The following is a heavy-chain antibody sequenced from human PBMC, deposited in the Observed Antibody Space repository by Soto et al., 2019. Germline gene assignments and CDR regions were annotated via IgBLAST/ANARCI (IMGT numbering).Heavy chain of an antibody. V-gene: IGHV3-30-3*01. J-gene: IGHJ4*02. Sequence: PGGSLRLSCAASGFTFSSYAMHWVRQAPGKGLEWVAVISYDGSNKYYADSVKGRFTISRDNSKNTLYLQMNSLRAEDTAVYYCARDGTVRGVIMYYFDYWGPGTLVTVSS. CDR1: GFTFSSYA. D-gene: IGHD3-10*01. CDR3: ARDGTVRGVIMYYFDY. CDR2: ISYDGSNK.